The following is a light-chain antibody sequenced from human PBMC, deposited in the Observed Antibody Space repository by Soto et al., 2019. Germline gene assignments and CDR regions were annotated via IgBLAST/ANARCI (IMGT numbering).Light chain of an antibody. CDR2: AAS. CDR1: QSISDY. Sequence: DLQMTQSPLSLSASVGDRVTITCRASQSISDYVNWYQQKPGKAPKLLIFAASSLPSGVPSRFSGSGSGTDFTLAISSVQPEDYATYHCQQSHSVPFTFGPGTKLHIE. CDR3: QQSHSVPFT. V-gene: IGKV1-39*01. J-gene: IGKJ3*01.